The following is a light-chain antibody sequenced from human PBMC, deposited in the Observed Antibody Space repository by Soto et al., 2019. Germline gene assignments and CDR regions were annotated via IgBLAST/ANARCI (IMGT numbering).Light chain of an antibody. CDR3: QQYSNWPPGK. CDR2: RAS. V-gene: IGKV3D-15*01. Sequence: ELVMTPSPATLSVSPGNRASLSCRARQGVSSYLAWYQQKPGQAPRLLIYRASTRATGIPARFSGSGSGTEFTLTISSLQSEDFAVYYCQQYSNWPPGKFGQGTKVDIK. J-gene: IGKJ1*01. CDR1: QGVSSY.